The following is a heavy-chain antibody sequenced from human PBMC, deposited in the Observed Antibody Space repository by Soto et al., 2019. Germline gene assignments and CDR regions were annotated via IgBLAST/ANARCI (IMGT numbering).Heavy chain of an antibody. Sequence: GGSLRLSCEASGFTFSVYTMNWVRQVPGKGLQWVSGIFGSGGGIQYADSVRGRFTVSRDNSNNTLYLQMNSLRAEDTAVYYCVRTSLVVAAATRQDYWGQGTLVTVSS. CDR1: GFTFSVYT. J-gene: IGHJ4*02. CDR3: VRTSLVVAAATRQDY. V-gene: IGHV3-23*01. D-gene: IGHD2-15*01. CDR2: IFGSGGGI.